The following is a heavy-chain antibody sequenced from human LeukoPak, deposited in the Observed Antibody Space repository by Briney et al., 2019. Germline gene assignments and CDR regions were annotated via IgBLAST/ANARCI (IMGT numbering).Heavy chain of an antibody. D-gene: IGHD3-22*01. CDR2: ISYDGSNK. V-gene: IGHV3-30*18. J-gene: IGHJ4*02. Sequence: TGGSLRLSCAASGFSFSNHAMGWVRQAPGKGLEWVAVISYDGSNKYYADSVKGRFTISRDNSKNTLYLQMNSLRAEDTAVYYCAKDGAETYYFDSSGYYGLDYWGQGTLVTVSS. CDR3: AKDGAETYYFDSSGYYGLDY. CDR1: GFSFSNHA.